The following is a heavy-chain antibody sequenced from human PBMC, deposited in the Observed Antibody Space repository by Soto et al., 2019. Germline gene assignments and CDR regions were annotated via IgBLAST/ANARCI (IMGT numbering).Heavy chain of an antibody. J-gene: IGHJ6*02. V-gene: IGHV1-69*06. CDR1: GGTFSSYA. CDR3: ARDAYYYGSGSYSYGMDV. Sequence: ASVKVSCKASGGTFSSYAISWVRQAPGQGLEWMGGIIPIFGTANYAQKFQGRVTITADKSTSTAYMELSSLRSEDTAVYYCARDAYYYGSGSYSYGMDVWGQGTTVTSP. D-gene: IGHD3-10*01. CDR2: IIPIFGTA.